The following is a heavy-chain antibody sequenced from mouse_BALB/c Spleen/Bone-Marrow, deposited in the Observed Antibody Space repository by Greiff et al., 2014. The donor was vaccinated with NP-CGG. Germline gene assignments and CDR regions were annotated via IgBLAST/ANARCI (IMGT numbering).Heavy chain of an antibody. J-gene: IGHJ4*01. V-gene: IGHV1-5*01. CDR2: IYPGNSDT. D-gene: IGHD2-4*01. CDR3: TNDYDYYAMDY. Sequence: EVQLQQFGTELARPGASVKMSCKASGYSFTSYWMHWVKQRPGQGLEWIGAIYPGNSDTSYNQKFKGKAKLTADTSASTAYMELSSMTNEDSAVYCCTNDYDYYAMDYWGQGTSVTVSS. CDR1: GYSFTSYW.